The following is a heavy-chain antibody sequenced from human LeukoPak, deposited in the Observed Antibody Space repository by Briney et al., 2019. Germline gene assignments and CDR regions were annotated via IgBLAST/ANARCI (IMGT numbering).Heavy chain of an antibody. J-gene: IGHJ4*02. D-gene: IGHD2-2*01. CDR1: GYTFTNYW. CDR2: IYPGDSDT. CDR3: ARPYCSSTSCYDY. Sequence: GESLKISCKGSGYTFTNYWIGWVRQMPGKGLEWMGIIYPGDSDTRYSPSFQGQVTISADKSISTAYLRWSSLKASDTAMYYCARPYCSSTSCYDYWGQGTLVTVSS. V-gene: IGHV5-51*01.